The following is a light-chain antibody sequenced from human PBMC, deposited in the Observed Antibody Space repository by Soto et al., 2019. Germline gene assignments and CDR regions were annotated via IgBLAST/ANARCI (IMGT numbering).Light chain of an antibody. CDR1: QGISNY. Sequence: DIQMTQSPSSLSASVGDRVTITCRASQGISNYLAWYQQKPGKGPKFLIYAASTLESGVPSRFSGSGSGTDFSLTITSLQPEDFATYYCQKYNRALWTFGQGTKVEIK. CDR2: AAS. J-gene: IGKJ1*01. CDR3: QKYNRALWT. V-gene: IGKV1-27*01.